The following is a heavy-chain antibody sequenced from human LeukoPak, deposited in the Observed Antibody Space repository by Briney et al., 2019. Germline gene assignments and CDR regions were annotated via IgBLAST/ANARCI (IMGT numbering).Heavy chain of an antibody. CDR3: ARGRFVLVPSLERWYFDL. D-gene: IGHD2-8*02. V-gene: IGHV3-13*01. CDR2: IGTEDDT. J-gene: IGHJ2*01. CDR1: GFTLRNYD. Sequence: GGSLRLSCTASGFTLRNYDMHWVRQTTEKGLEWVSGIGTEDDTFYPDSVKGRFTISRENAENSFNLQMNSLRAGDTAVYYCARGRFVLVPSLERWYFDLWGRGTLVTVSS.